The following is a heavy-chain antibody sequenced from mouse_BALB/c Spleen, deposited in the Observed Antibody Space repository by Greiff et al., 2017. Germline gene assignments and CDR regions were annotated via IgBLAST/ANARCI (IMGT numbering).Heavy chain of an antibody. J-gene: IGHJ4*01. CDR3: ASRYYHYAMDY. V-gene: IGHV3-6*02. D-gene: IGHD1-1*01. CDR1: GYSITSGYY. Sequence: EVQLQESGPGLVKPSQSLSLTCSVTGYSITSGYYWNWIRQFPGNKLEWMGYISYDGSNNYNPSLKNRISITRDTSKNQFFLKLNSVTTEDTATYYCASRYYHYAMDYWGQGTSVTVSS. CDR2: ISYDGSN.